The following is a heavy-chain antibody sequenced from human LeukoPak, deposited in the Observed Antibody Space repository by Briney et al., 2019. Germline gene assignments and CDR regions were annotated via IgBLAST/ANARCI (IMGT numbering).Heavy chain of an antibody. CDR3: ARGTHYYDSSGYYLDAFDI. CDR1: GYTFTSYG. V-gene: IGHV1-18*01. J-gene: IGHJ3*02. Sequence: ASVKVSCKASGYTFTSYGISWVRRAPGQGLEWMGWISAYNGNTNYAQKLQGRVTMTTDTSTSTAYMELRSLRSDDTAVYYCARGTHYYDSSGYYLDAFDIWGQGTMVTVSS. CDR2: ISAYNGNT. D-gene: IGHD3-22*01.